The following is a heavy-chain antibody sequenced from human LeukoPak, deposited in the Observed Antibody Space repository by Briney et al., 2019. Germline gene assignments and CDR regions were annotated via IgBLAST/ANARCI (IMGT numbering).Heavy chain of an antibody. J-gene: IGHJ4*02. CDR2: ISSSGDSA. V-gene: IGHV3-23*01. CDR1: GFTFSTYG. CDR3: AKDFTKE. D-gene: IGHD1-1*01. Sequence: WGSLRLSCAASGFTFSTYGMSWVRQAPGKGLEWVSGISSSGDSAYYADSVKGRFTISRDNSKSTLFLQMNSLRAEDTALYYCAKDFTKEWGQGTLVTVSS.